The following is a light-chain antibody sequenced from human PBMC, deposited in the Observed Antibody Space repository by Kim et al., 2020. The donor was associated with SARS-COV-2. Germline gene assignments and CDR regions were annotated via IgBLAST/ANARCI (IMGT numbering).Light chain of an antibody. CDR3: QAWDSSHVV. CDR1: KLGDKY. J-gene: IGLJ2*01. V-gene: IGLV3-1*01. CDR2: QDN. Sequence: SVSPGQTASITCSGDKLGDKYACWYQQKPGQSPVLVIYQDNKRPSGIPERFSGSNSGNTATLTISGTQAMDEADYYCQAWDSSHVVFGGGTQLTVL.